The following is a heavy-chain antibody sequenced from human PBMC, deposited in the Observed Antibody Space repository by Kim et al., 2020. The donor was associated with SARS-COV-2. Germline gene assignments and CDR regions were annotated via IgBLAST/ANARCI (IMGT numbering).Heavy chain of an antibody. CDR2: IYYSGST. Sequence: SETLSLTCTVSGGSISSGDYYWSWIRQPPGKGLEWIGYIYYSGSTYYNPSLKSRVTISVATSQNQFSLKLSSVTAADTAVYYCARGSKTGYSQRKYYYYGMDVWGQGTTVTVSS. CDR1: GGSISSGDYY. D-gene: IGHD5-18*01. V-gene: IGHV4-30-4*01. CDR3: ARGSKTGYSQRKYYYYGMDV. J-gene: IGHJ6*02.